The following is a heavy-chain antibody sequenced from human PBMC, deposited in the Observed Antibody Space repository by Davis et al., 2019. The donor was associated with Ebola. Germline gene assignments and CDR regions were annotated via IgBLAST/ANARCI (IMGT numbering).Heavy chain of an antibody. D-gene: IGHD6-13*01. V-gene: IGHV4-34*01. CDR1: GGSFSGYY. J-gene: IGHJ6*02. Sequence: MPSETLSLTCAVYGGSFSGYYWSWIRQPPGKGLEWIGEINHSGSTNYNPSLKSRVTISVDTSKNQFSLKLSSVTAADTAVYYCARVRRSAAGTSRPYYYYYGMDVWGQGTTVTVSS. CDR3: ARVRRSAAGTSRPYYYYYGMDV. CDR2: INHSGST.